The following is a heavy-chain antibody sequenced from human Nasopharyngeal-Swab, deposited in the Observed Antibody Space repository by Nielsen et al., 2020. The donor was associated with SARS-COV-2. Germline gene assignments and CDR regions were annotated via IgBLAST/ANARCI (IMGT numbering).Heavy chain of an antibody. Sequence: IRQPPGKGLEWIGEINHSGSTNYNPSLKSRVTISVDTSKNQFSLKLSSVTAADTAVYYCARTQRGDGDSRGYYYYYMDVWGKGTTVTVSS. J-gene: IGHJ6*03. D-gene: IGHD4-17*01. CDR2: INHSGST. CDR3: ARTQRGDGDSRGYYYYYMDV. V-gene: IGHV4-34*01.